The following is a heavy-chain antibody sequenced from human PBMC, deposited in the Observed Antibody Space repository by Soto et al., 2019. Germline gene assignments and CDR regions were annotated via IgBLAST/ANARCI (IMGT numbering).Heavy chain of an antibody. D-gene: IGHD2-21*02. CDR2: ISAYNGNT. CDR1: GYTFTSYG. CDR3: ARDMNIVVVTTQGSWFDP. J-gene: IGHJ5*02. V-gene: IGHV1-18*04. Sequence: ASAKVSCKASGYTFTSYGISWVRQAPGQGLEWMGWISAYNGNTNYAQKLQGRVTMTTDTSTSTAYMELRSLRSDDTAVYYCARDMNIVVVTTQGSWFDPWGQGTLVTVSS.